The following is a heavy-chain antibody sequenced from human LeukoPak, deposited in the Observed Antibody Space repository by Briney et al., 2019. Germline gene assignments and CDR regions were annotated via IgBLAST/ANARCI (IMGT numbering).Heavy chain of an antibody. CDR3: AGGDWRTWGCYYYYMDV. CDR2: IIPMFGTA. Sequence: GSSVKVTCKASGGTFSNYAISWVRQAPGQGLEWMGGIIPMFGTANYAQKFQGRVTITADESTSTAYMELSSLRSEDTAVYYCAGGDWRTWGCYYYYMDVWGKGTTVTISS. CDR1: GGTFSNYA. V-gene: IGHV1-69*01. D-gene: IGHD2-21*02. J-gene: IGHJ6*03.